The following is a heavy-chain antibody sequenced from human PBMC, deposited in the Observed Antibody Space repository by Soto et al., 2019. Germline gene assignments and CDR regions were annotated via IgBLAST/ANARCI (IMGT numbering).Heavy chain of an antibody. J-gene: IGHJ6*02. Sequence: GESLKISCKGSGYTFSNYWISWVRQMSGKGLEWMARIDPSDSYTNYSPSFQGHVTISADKSISTAYLQWSSLKASDTAMYYCARHSSGSYPFYCGMDVWGQGTTVTVSS. CDR3: ARHSSGSYPFYCGMDV. CDR2: IDPSDSYT. V-gene: IGHV5-10-1*01. D-gene: IGHD1-26*01. CDR1: GYTFSNYW.